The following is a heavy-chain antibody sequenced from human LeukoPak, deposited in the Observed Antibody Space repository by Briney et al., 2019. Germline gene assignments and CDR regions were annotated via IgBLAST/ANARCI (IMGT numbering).Heavy chain of an antibody. CDR1: GFTFGSYA. Sequence: PGGSLRLSCAASGFTFGSYAMSWVRQAPGKGLEWVSAISGGGGSTYYADSVKGRFTISRDNSKNTLYLQMNSLRAEDTAVYYCARAIYCSGSDCFSPSAYWDQGTLVTVSS. J-gene: IGHJ4*02. CDR3: ARAIYCSGSDCFSPSAY. V-gene: IGHV3-23*01. CDR2: ISGGGGST. D-gene: IGHD2-21*02.